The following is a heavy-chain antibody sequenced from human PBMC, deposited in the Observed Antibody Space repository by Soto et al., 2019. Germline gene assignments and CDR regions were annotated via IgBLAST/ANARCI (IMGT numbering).Heavy chain of an antibody. CDR1: GGSINNHY. J-gene: IGHJ4*02. CDR2: IYYTGST. V-gene: IGHV4-59*11. CDR3: ARANWYSEY. Sequence: SETLSLTCTVSGGSINNHYWSWIRQPPGKGLEWIGYIYYTGSTNYNPSLESRVTMSVDTSKNRVSRNLTSLTAADTAIYYCARANWYSEYWGQGTLVTVSS. D-gene: IGHD1-7*01.